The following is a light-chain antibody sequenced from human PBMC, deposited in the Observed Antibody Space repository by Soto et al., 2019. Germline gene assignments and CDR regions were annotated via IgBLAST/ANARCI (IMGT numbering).Light chain of an antibody. V-gene: IGKV3-20*01. Sequence: EIVLTQSPGTLSLSPVERATLSCRASQSVPKNYLAWYQHKPGQAPRLLIHGPSSRATGIQDRFSGSGSGPHVTLSISRLEPEDFSVYESLHYATAPQPFGQGPKVQIK. CDR1: QSVPKNY. J-gene: IGKJ1*01. CDR2: GPS. CDR3: LHYATAPQP.